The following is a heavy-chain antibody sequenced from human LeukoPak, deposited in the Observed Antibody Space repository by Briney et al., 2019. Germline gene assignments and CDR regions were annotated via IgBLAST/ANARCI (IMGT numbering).Heavy chain of an antibody. Sequence: GASVKVSCKASGYTFTVYYMHWVRQAPGQGLEWMGWINPKSGGTNYAQKFQGRVTMTRDTSISTAYMELSRLRSDDTAVYYCARDAGYCSSTTCSADFDYWGQGTLVTVSS. V-gene: IGHV1-2*02. CDR2: INPKSGGT. D-gene: IGHD2-2*01. CDR1: GYTFTVYY. CDR3: ARDAGYCSSTTCSADFDY. J-gene: IGHJ4*02.